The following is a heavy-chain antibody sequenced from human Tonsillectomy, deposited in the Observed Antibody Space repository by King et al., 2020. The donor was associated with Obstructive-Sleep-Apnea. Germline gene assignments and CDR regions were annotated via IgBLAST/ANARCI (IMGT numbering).Heavy chain of an antibody. CDR1: GGSISSDGHY. Sequence: LQLQESGPGLVKPSQTLSLTCTVSGGSISSDGHYWTWLRQLPGKGLEWIGFIHYTGSTNYNPSLQSRVLLSIDTSKRQFSLRLSSVTAADTAVYFCASAYCCGSGMGFGYLDNWGQGTLATVSS. D-gene: IGHD2-15*01. CDR2: IHYTGST. J-gene: IGHJ4*03. CDR3: ASAYCCGSGMGFGYLDN. V-gene: IGHV4-31*03.